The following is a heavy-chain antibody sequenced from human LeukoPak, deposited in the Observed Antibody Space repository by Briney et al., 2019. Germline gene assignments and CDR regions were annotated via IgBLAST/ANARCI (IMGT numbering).Heavy chain of an antibody. D-gene: IGHD4-23*01. V-gene: IGHV3-23*01. CDR2: ISGSGGST. CDR1: GFNFSSYG. CDR3: AKERPDGGNSEAFNI. Sequence: GGSLRLSCAASGFNFSSYGMGWVRQAPGKGLEWVSAISGSGGSTYYTDSVKGRFTISRDNSKNTLYLQMNSLRAEDTAVYYCAKERPDGGNSEAFNIWGQGTMVTVSS. J-gene: IGHJ3*02.